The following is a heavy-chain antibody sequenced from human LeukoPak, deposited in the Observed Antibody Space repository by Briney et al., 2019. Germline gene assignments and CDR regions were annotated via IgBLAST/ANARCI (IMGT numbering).Heavy chain of an antibody. CDR3: TTSGVPWGVAGDY. Sequence: GGSLRLSCAASGFTFSSYSMNWVRQAPGKGLEWVAVIWYNGSNKYYADSVKGRFTISRDNSKNTLYLQMNSLRAEDTAMYYCTTSGVPWGVAGDYWGQGTLVTVSS. CDR1: GFTFSSYS. CDR2: IWYNGSNK. V-gene: IGHV3-33*08. J-gene: IGHJ4*02. D-gene: IGHD6-19*01.